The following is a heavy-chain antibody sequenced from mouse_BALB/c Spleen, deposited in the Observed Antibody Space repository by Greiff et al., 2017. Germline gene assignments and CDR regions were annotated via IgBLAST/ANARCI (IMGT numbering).Heavy chain of an antibody. Sequence: VQLQQSGPELVKPGASMKISCKASGYSFTGYTMNWVKQSHGKNLEWIGLINPYNAGTSYNQKFKGKATLTVDKSSSTAYMELLSLTSEDSAVYYCARWRDEGYYYAMDYWGQGTSVTVSS. D-gene: IGHD3-2*02. J-gene: IGHJ4*01. V-gene: IGHV1-18*01. CDR1: GYSFTGYT. CDR3: ARWRDEGYYYAMDY. CDR2: INPYNAGT.